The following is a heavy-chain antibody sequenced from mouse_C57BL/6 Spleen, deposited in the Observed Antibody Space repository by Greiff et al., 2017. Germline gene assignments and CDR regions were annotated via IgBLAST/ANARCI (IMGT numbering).Heavy chain of an antibody. CDR1: GYSFTGYY. CDR2: INPSTGGT. D-gene: IGHD1-1*01. Sequence: EVQLQQSGPELVKPGASVKISCKASGYSFTGYYMNWVKQSPEKSLEWIGEINPSTGGTTYNQKFKAKATLTVDKSSSTAYMQLKSLTSEDSAVYYCAKKAYGSSSYYFDYWGQGTTLTVSS. CDR3: AKKAYGSSSYYFDY. J-gene: IGHJ2*01. V-gene: IGHV1-42*01.